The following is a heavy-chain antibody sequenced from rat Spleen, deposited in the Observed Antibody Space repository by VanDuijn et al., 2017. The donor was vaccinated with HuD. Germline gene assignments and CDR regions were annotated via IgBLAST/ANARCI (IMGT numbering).Heavy chain of an antibody. J-gene: IGHJ4*01. CDR2: ISYSGST. V-gene: IGHV3-1*01. Sequence: EVQLQESGPGLVKPSQSLSLTCSVTGYSITSNYWGWIRKFPGNKMEWMGYISYSGSTSYNPSLKSRISITRETSKNQFFLQLNSVTTEDTTPYYCARQPWYKRVMDAWGQGAPVTVSS. CDR1: GYSITSNY. CDR3: ARQPWYKRVMDA. D-gene: IGHD1-4*01.